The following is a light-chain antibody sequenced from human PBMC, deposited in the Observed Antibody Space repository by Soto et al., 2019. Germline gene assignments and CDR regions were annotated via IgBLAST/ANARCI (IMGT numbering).Light chain of an antibody. CDR2: DAS. J-gene: IGKJ5*01. Sequence: EVVLTQSPATLSLSPGETATLSCRASHNVDIYLAWYQQKPGQAPRLLIYDASNRATGIPARFSGSGSGTDFTLTISSLAPEDSAVYYCQQRKHWPPLTFGKGTRLE. V-gene: IGKV3-11*01. CDR3: QQRKHWPPLT. CDR1: HNVDIY.